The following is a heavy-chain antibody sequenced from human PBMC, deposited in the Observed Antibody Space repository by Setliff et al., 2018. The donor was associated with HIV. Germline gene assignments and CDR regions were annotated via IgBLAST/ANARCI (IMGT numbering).Heavy chain of an antibody. V-gene: IGHV3-53*01. CDR1: GFTVSSNY. D-gene: IGHD4-17*01. CDR3: ARDHTYLTTLTRSSLYFDY. J-gene: IGHJ4*02. CDR2: IYSGGST. Sequence: GGSLRLSCAASGFTVSSNYMSWVRQAPGKGLEWVSVIYSGGSTYYADSVKGRFTISRDNSKNTLYLQMNSLRAEDTAVYYCARDHTYLTTLTRSSLYFDYWGQGTLVTVSS.